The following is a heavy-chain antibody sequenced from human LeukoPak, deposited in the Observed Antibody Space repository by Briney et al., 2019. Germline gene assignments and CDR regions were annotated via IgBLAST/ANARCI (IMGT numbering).Heavy chain of an antibody. V-gene: IGHV3-74*01. D-gene: IGHD3-10*01. CDR3: ARAILRGVIHG. Sequence: PGGTLRLSCAASGFTFSSYWMHWVRQAPGKGLVWVSRINSDGSSTSYADSVKGRFTVSRDNAKNTLYLQMNSLRAEDTAVYYCARAILRGVIHGWGQGTLVTVSS. J-gene: IGHJ4*02. CDR2: INSDGSST. CDR1: GFTFSSYW.